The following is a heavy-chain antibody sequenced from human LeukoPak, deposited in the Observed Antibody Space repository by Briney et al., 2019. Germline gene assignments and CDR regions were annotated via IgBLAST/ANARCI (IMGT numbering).Heavy chain of an antibody. D-gene: IGHD3-3*01. Sequence: GGSLRLSCAASGFTFSDYYMSWIRQAPGKGLEWVSYISSSGSTIYYADSVKGRFTISRDNAKNSLYLQMNSPRAEDTAVYYCARDRNDFWSGPYGMDVWGQGTTVTVSS. CDR3: ARDRNDFWSGPYGMDV. CDR1: GFTFSDYY. V-gene: IGHV3-11*01. CDR2: ISSSGSTI. J-gene: IGHJ6*02.